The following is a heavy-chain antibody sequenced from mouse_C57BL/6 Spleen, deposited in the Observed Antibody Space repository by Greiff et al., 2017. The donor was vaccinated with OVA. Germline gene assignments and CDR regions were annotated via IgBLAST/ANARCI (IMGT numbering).Heavy chain of an antibody. J-gene: IGHJ4*01. V-gene: IGHV1-22*01. Sequence: DVKLQESGPELVKPGASVKMSCKASGYTFTDYYMHWVKQSHGKSLEWIGYINPKNGGTSYNQKFKGKATLTVNNSSSTAYMELRSLTSDDSAVYYCAMYDYIAMDYWGQGTLVTVSA. D-gene: IGHD1-1*02. CDR2: INPKNGGT. CDR1: GYTFTDYY. CDR3: AMYDYIAMDY.